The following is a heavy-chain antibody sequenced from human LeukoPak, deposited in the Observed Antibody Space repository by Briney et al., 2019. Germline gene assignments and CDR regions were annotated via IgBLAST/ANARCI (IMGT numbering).Heavy chain of an antibody. V-gene: IGHV3-20*04. D-gene: IGHD4-17*01. CDR1: GFTFDDYG. J-gene: IGHJ4*02. CDR2: INWNGGST. CDR3: AKDYGDYSYFFDY. Sequence: GGSLRLSCAASGFTFDDYGMSWVRQAPGKGLEWVSGINWNGGSTGYADSVKGRFTISRDNAKNSLYLQMNSLRAEDTAVYYCAKDYGDYSYFFDYWGQGTLVTVSS.